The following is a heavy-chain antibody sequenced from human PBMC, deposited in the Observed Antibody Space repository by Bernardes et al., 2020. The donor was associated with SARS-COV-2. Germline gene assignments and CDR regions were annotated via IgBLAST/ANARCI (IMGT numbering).Heavy chain of an antibody. Sequence: TLSLTCTVSGGSISSSSYYWGWIRQPPGKGLEWIGSIYYSGSTYYNPSLKSRVTISVDTSKNQFSLKLSSVTAADTAVYYCARQTVWFGELLYVDYWGQGTLVTVSS. CDR1: GGSISSSSYY. V-gene: IGHV4-39*01. D-gene: IGHD3-10*01. J-gene: IGHJ4*02. CDR3: ARQTVWFGELLYVDY. CDR2: IYYSGST.